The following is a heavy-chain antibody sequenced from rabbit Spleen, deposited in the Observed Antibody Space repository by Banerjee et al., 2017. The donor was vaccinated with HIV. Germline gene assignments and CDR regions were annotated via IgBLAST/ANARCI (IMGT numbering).Heavy chain of an antibody. Sequence: QEQLEESGGDLVKPEGSLTLTCTASGFSFSSTYYMCWVRQAPGKGLEWIACIDAGSSGFTYFATWAKGRFTCSKTSSTTVTLQMTSLTAADTATYFCVRDQAGDADYGPYYLNLWGPGTLVTVS. CDR1: GFSFSSTYY. CDR3: VRDQAGDADYGPYYLNL. CDR2: IDAGSSGFT. J-gene: IGHJ4*01. V-gene: IGHV1S45*01. D-gene: IGHD2-1*01.